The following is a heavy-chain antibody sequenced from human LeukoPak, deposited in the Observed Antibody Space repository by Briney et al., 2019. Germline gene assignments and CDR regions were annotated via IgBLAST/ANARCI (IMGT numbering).Heavy chain of an antibody. CDR2: ISAYNGNT. J-gene: IGHJ5*02. CDR1: GYTFTSYG. V-gene: IGHV1-18*01. Sequence: ASVKVSCKASGYTFTSYGIIWVPQAPGQGLKWMGWISAYNGNTNYAQKLQGRVTMTTDTSTSTVYMELRSLRPDDTAVYYCAREYTMVRELNLFDPWGQGTLVTVSS. CDR3: AREYTMVRELNLFDP. D-gene: IGHD3-10*01.